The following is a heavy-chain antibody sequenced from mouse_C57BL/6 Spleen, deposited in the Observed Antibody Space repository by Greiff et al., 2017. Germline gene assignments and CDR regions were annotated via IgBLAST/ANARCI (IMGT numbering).Heavy chain of an antibody. CDR2: INPNNGGT. CDR3: AREKILNPFAY. J-gene: IGHJ3*01. CDR1: GYTFTDYN. Sequence: VQLKQSGPELVKPGASVKMSCKASGYTFTDYNMHWVKQSHGKSLEWIGYINPNNGGTSYNQKFKGKATLTVNKSSSTAYMELRSLTSEDSAVYYCAREKILNPFAYWGQGTLVTVSA. V-gene: IGHV1-22*01. D-gene: IGHD1-3*01.